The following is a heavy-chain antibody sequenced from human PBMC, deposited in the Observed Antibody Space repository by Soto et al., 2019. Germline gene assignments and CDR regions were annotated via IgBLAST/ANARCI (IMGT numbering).Heavy chain of an antibody. CDR3: TTDGGQPWWVLYGMAV. CDR2: IKSKTDGGTT. V-gene: IGHV3-15*07. Sequence: GGALSPSFAAPGFPFSNARMNWVRPAPGEGVEWVGRIKSKTDGGTTDYAAPVKGRFTISRDDSKNTLYLQMNSLKTEDTAVYYCTTDGGQPWWVLYGMAVWGQGTTVTVSS. D-gene: IGHD2-15*01. CDR1: GFPFSNAR. J-gene: IGHJ6*02.